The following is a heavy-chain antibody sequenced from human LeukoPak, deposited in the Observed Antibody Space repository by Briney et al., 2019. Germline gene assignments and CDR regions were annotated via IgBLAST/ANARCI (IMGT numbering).Heavy chain of an antibody. CDR2: IIPIFGTA. D-gene: IGHD2-2*01. Sequence: SVKVSCKASGGTFSSYAISWVRQAPGQGLEWMGGIIPIFGTANYAQKFQGRVTITADESTSTAYMELSSLRSEDTAVYYCARVLVGVGPVRFDYWAQGTLVTVSS. J-gene: IGHJ4*02. V-gene: IGHV1-69*13. CDR1: GGTFSSYA. CDR3: ARVLVGVGPVRFDY.